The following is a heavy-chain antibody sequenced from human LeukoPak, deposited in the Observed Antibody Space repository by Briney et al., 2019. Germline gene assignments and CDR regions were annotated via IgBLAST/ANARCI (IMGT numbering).Heavy chain of an antibody. V-gene: IGHV4-30-2*01. Sequence: SETLSLTCAVSGGSISSGGYSWSWIRQPQGKGLEWIGYIYHSGSTYYNPSLKSRVTISVDRSKNQFSLKLSSVTAADTAVYYCASGGDQPLGFDPWGQGTLVTVSS. CDR1: GGSISSGGYS. CDR3: ASGGDQPLGFDP. CDR2: IYHSGST. J-gene: IGHJ5*02. D-gene: IGHD2-2*01.